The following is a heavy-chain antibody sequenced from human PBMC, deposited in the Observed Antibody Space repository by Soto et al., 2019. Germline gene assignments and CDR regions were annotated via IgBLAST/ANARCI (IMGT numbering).Heavy chain of an antibody. Sequence: QVQLVQSGAEVKKPGSSVKVSCKASGDTFSNHTISWVRQAPGQGLEWMGRIIPILGVANYAQKFQGRVTITADKSTTTAYIELRSLRSADTAEYYCARVAEMGTVTEGYHYYLDVWCKGTTVTVSS. J-gene: IGHJ6*03. V-gene: IGHV1-69*04. D-gene: IGHD4-17*01. CDR3: ARVAEMGTVTEGYHYYLDV. CDR1: GDTFSNHT. CDR2: IIPILGVA.